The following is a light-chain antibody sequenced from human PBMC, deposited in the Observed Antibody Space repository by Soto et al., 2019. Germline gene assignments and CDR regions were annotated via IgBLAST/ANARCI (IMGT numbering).Light chain of an antibody. CDR1: SSDVGGYNY. J-gene: IGLJ1*01. CDR3: CSYAGSYTFFYV. Sequence: QSALTHPRSVSGSPGQSVTISCTGTSSDVGGYNYVSWYQQHPGKAPKLMIYDVSKRPSGVPDRFSGSKSGNTASLTISGLQAEDEADYYCCSYAGSYTFFYVFGAATKV. CDR2: DVS. V-gene: IGLV2-11*01.